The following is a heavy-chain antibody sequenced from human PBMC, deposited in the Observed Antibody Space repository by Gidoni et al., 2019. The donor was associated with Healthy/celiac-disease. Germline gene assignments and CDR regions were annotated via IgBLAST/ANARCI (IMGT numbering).Heavy chain of an antibody. CDR3: AKDNRIAVDVPVY. D-gene: IGHD6-19*01. CDR2: IGGSGGRT. V-gene: IGHV3-23*01. J-gene: IGHJ4*02. Sequence: EVQLLESGGGLVQPGGSLSLPCAASGLTLSSYTMGWVRQAPGQGLEWVSAIGGSGGRTYDADSVKGRFTISRDNTKNTRYLQMNSLRAEDAAVYYCAKDNRIAVDVPVYWGQGTLVTVSS. CDR1: GLTLSSYT.